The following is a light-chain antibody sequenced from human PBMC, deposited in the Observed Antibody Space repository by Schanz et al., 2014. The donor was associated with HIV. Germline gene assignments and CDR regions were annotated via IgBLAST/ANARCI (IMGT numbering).Light chain of an antibody. CDR2: AAS. CDR1: QGINNY. CDR3: HQYKTYPYT. J-gene: IGKJ2*01. Sequence: DIQMTQSPSSLSASVGDRVAITCRASQGINNYLAWYQQKPGKVPKLLIYAASTLQGGVPSRFSGSGSGTDFTLTISSLQPDDFATYFCHQYKTYPYTFGQGTKLEIK. V-gene: IGKV1-27*01.